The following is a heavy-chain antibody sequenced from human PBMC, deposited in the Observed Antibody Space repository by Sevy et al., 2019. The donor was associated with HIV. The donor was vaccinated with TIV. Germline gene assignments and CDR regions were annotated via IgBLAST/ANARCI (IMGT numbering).Heavy chain of an antibody. CDR3: ARDLGGYYGSGRPFDY. Sequence: SETLSLTCTVSGGSISSYYWSWIRQPAGKGLEWIGRIYTSGSTNYNPSLKSRVTMSVDTSKNQVSLKLSSVTAADTAVYYWARDLGGYYGSGRPFDYWGQGTLVTVSS. CDR2: IYTSGST. V-gene: IGHV4-4*07. J-gene: IGHJ4*02. D-gene: IGHD3-10*01. CDR1: GGSISSYY.